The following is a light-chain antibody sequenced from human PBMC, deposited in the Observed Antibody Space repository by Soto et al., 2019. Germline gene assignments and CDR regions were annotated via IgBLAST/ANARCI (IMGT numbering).Light chain of an antibody. CDR2: DAS. CDR3: QQRSTWPLT. V-gene: IGKV3-11*01. Sequence: EIVLTQSPATLSLSPGERATLSCRASQSVSSFLAWYQQRPFQAPRLLIYDASNRATDIPARFSGSGSGTDFTLTISSLEPEDFAVYYCQQRSTWPLTFGGGTKVEIQ. CDR1: QSVSSF. J-gene: IGKJ4*01.